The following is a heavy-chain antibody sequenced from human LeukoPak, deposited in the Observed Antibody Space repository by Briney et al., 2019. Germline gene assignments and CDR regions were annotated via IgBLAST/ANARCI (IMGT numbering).Heavy chain of an antibody. D-gene: IGHD2-15*01. J-gene: IGHJ5*02. CDR3: ATTPNCRGGSCYSRWFDP. CDR2: IYYSGST. CDR1: GGTISSYY. Sequence: SETLSLTCTVSGGTISSYYWSWIRQPPGRGLEWIGYIYYSGSTNYNPSLKSRVTISVDTSKNQFSLKLSSVTAADTAVYYCATTPNCRGGSCYSRWFDPWGQGTLVTVSS. V-gene: IGHV4-59*01.